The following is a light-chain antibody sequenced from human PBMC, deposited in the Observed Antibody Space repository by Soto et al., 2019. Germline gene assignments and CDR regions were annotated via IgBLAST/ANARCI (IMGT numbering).Light chain of an antibody. J-gene: IGLJ2*01. CDR3: TSYGGSNHLV. Sequence: QSALTQPPSASGSPGQSVTISCTGTSSDVGGYNYVSWYQQHPGKAPKVMIYEVSKRPSGVPDRFSGSKSGNTASLTVSGLQAEDEADYYCTSYGGSNHLVFGGGTKVTVL. V-gene: IGLV2-8*01. CDR1: SSDVGGYNY. CDR2: EVS.